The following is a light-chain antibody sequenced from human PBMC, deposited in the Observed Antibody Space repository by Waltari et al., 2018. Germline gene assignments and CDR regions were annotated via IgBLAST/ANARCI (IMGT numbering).Light chain of an antibody. J-gene: IGKJ1*01. Sequence: EVVLTQSPGTLSLSPGERATLSCRASQSVSKYLAWYQQRPGQAPRLLIYAASTGATGVSDRFSGSGFGTDFSLTISRLEPEDFAVYFCQNHERLPATFGQGTKVEIK. CDR2: AAS. CDR3: QNHERLPAT. V-gene: IGKV3-20*01. CDR1: QSVSKY.